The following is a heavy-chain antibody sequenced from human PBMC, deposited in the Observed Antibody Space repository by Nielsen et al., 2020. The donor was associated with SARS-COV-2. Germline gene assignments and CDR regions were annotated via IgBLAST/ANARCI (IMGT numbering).Heavy chain of an antibody. CDR2: ISWNSGSI. CDR3: AKGVPVSGMDV. J-gene: IGHJ6*02. V-gene: IGHV3-9*01. CDR1: GFTFSSYA. Sequence: SLKISCAASGFTFSSYAMHWVRQAPGKGLEWVSGISWNSGSIGYADSVKGRFTISRDNAKNSLYLQMNSLRAEDTALYYCAKGVPVSGMDVWGQGTTVTVSS. D-gene: IGHD2-8*01.